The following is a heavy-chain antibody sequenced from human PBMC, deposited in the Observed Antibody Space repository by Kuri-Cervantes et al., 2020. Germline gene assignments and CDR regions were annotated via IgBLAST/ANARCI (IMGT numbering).Heavy chain of an antibody. CDR2: IIPIFGTA. CDR3: ARGGLAVAGNFDY. V-gene: IGHV1-69*05. CDR1: GGTFSSYA. Sequence: SVKVSCKASGGTFSSYAISWVRQAPGQGLEWMGGIIPIFGTANYAQKFQGRVTMTTDTSTSTAYMELRSLRSDDTAVYYCARGGLAVAGNFDYWGQGTLVTVSS. D-gene: IGHD6-19*01. J-gene: IGHJ4*02.